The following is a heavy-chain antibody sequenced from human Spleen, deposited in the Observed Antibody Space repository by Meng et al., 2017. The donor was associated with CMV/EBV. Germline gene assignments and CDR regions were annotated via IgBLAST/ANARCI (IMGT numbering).Heavy chain of an antibody. CDR3: AKDLNSGYDSTPKYFDS. Sequence: GGSLRLSCAASGFTFSTYNMNWVRQAPGKGLEWVSSISTSSTYIYYADSVQGRFTMSRDNAKNSLYLQMNSLRAEDTAVYYCAKDLNSGYDSTPKYFDSWGQGTLVTVSS. CDR1: GFTFSTYN. D-gene: IGHD5-12*01. J-gene: IGHJ4*02. CDR2: ISTSSTYI. V-gene: IGHV3-21*01.